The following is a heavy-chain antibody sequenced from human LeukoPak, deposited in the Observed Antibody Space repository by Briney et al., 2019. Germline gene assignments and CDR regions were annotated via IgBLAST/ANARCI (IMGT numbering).Heavy chain of an antibody. CDR2: ISSSSSYI. D-gene: IGHD3-16*02. CDR1: GFTFSSYS. V-gene: IGHV3-21*01. Sequence: GGSLRLSCAASGFTFSSYSMNWVRQAPGKGLEWVSSISSSSSYIYYADSVKGRFTISRDNAKNSLYLQMNSLRAEDTAVYYCARDYRSQGDAFDIWGQGTMVTVSS. J-gene: IGHJ3*02. CDR3: ARDYRSQGDAFDI.